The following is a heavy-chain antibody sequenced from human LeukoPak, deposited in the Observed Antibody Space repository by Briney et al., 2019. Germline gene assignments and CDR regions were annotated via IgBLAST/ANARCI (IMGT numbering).Heavy chain of an antibody. J-gene: IGHJ3*02. CDR2: IYYSGST. CDR3: ARDVIPSRFYI. V-gene: IGHV4-39*07. CDR1: GGSISSSSYY. Sequence: SETLSLTCTVSGGSISSSSYYWGWIRQPPGKGLEWIGSIYYSGSTYYNPSLKSRVTISVDTSKNQFSLKLSSVTAADTAVYYCARDVIPSRFYIWGQGTMVTVSS. D-gene: IGHD3-16*01.